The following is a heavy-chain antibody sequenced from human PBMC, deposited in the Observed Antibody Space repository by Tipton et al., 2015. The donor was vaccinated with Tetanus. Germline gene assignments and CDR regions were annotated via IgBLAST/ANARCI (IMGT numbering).Heavy chain of an antibody. CDR2: IHYSGNT. CDR1: GGSISSSDHY. CDR3: ARGEDACKAGNY. J-gene: IGHJ4*02. V-gene: IGHV4-31*03. D-gene: IGHD5-24*01. Sequence: TLSLTCSVSGGSISSSDHYWGWIRQHPGKGLEWIGYIHYSGNTFYKPSLKSRVTISVDTSKKQFSLKMTSVTAADTAVYFCARGEDACKAGNYWGQGTLVTVSS.